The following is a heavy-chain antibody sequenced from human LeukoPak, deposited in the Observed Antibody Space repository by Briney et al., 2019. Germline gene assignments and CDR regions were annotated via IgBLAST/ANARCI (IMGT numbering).Heavy chain of an antibody. CDR1: GYTFTGYY. CDR2: INPNSGGT. Sequence: RASVKVSCKASGYTFTGYYMHWVRQAPGQGLEWMGWINPNSGGTNYAQKFQGRVTMTRDTSSSTAYMELSRLTSDDTAVYYCARDPANWIDYWGQGTLVTVSS. V-gene: IGHV1-2*02. CDR3: ARDPANWIDY. D-gene: IGHD1-1*01. J-gene: IGHJ4*02.